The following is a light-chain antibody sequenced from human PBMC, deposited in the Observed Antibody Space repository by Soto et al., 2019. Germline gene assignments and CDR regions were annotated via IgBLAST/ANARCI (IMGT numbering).Light chain of an antibody. CDR3: QQYRSWPRT. V-gene: IGKV3-15*01. Sequence: EIVLTQSPGTLSLSPGEKATLSCRASQSVDISLAWYQQKPGQAPRLLIYGASTRATDMPGTFSGRGSGTEFTLTITSLRPEDFGVYYCQQYRSWPRTFGQGTKVDIK. CDR2: GAS. J-gene: IGKJ1*01. CDR1: QSVDIS.